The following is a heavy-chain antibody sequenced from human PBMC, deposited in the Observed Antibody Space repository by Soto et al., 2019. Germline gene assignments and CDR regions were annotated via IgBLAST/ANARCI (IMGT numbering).Heavy chain of an antibody. CDR3: ARDYEHYGDCLLDN. CDR2: IIPILGMA. CDR1: GGTFSSST. V-gene: IGHV1-69*08. D-gene: IGHD4-17*01. Sequence: QVQLVQSGAEVKKPGSSVKVSCKASGGTFSSSTISCVRQAPGPGLEWMGRIIPILGMANYAQKFQGRVTKTADKSTSTADRERSSVRAEDTAEHDGARDYEHYGDCLLDNRGQGTQVTVSS. J-gene: IGHJ4*02.